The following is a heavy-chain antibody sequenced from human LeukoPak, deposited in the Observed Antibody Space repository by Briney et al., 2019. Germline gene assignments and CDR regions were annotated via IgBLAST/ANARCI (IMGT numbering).Heavy chain of an antibody. Sequence: GASVKVSCKASGYTFTSYDINWVRQATGQGLEWMGWMNPNNGNTGYAQKFQGRVTITRNTSISTAYMELSSLRSEDTAVYYCARGGGSSWSNDAFDIWGQGTMVTVSS. CDR1: GYTFTSYD. D-gene: IGHD6-13*01. CDR2: MNPNNGNT. CDR3: ARGGGSSWSNDAFDI. V-gene: IGHV1-8*03. J-gene: IGHJ3*02.